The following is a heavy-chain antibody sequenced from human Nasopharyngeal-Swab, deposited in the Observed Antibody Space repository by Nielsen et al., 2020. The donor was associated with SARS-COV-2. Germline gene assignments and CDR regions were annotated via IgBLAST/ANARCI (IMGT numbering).Heavy chain of an antibody. CDR2: INPNTGGT. CDR3: ARLIAGDHDAFDI. D-gene: IGHD7-27*01. CDR1: GYTFSGNY. V-gene: IGHV1-2*06. J-gene: IGHJ3*02. Sequence: ASVKVSCKASGYTFSGNYLHWLRRAPGQGFEWMGLINPNTGGTNYAQKFQGRVTMTRDTSISTAYMELSSLTSDDTALYYCARLIAGDHDAFDIWGQGTMVTVSS.